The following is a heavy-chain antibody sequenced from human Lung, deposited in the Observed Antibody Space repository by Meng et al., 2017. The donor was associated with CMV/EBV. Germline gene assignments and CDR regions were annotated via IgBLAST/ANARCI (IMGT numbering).Heavy chain of an antibody. CDR2: NYYSGST. CDR1: GGSISTYS. Sequence: QVQVQESGPGLLKPSETLSLTCDSTGGSISTYSWSWIRQLPGKGLEWTGNNYYSGSTNYSPSPASRVTISVDSSKNQFSLKLSSVTAADTAVYYCARHQNGGTYPLDYWGQGTLVTVSS. V-gene: IGHV4-59*08. CDR3: ARHQNGGTYPLDY. D-gene: IGHD3-16*02. J-gene: IGHJ4*02.